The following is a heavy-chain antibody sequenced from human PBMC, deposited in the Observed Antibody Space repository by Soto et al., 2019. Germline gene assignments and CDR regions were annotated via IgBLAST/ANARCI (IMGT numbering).Heavy chain of an antibody. V-gene: IGHV1-2*02. J-gene: IGHJ6*02. CDR3: ARAGFYYYYGMDV. Sequence: ASVKVSCKASGYTFTGYYMHWVRQAPGQGLEWMGWINPNSGGTNYAKKFQGRVTMTRDTSISTAYMELSRLRSDDTAVYYCARAGFYYYYGMDVWGQGPTVTVSS. CDR1: GYTFTGYY. CDR2: INPNSGGT.